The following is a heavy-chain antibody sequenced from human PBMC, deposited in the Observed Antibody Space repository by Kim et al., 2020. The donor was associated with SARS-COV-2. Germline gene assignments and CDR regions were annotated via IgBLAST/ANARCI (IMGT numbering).Heavy chain of an antibody. CDR3: ARDKGSTQLPPGDYYYYGMDV. CDR2: ISSSSSTI. V-gene: IGHV3-48*02. Sequence: GGSLRLSCAASGFTFSSYSMNWVRQAPGKGLEWVSYISSSSSTIYYADSVKGRFTISRDNAKNSLYLQMNSLRDEDTAVYYCARDKGSTQLPPGDYYYYGMDVWGQGTTVTVSS. CDR1: GFTFSSYS. J-gene: IGHJ6*02. D-gene: IGHD2-2*01.